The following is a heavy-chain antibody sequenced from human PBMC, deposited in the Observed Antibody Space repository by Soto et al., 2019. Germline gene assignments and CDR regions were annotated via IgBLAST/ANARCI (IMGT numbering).Heavy chain of an antibody. CDR2: TYYRSKWYH. Sequence: SQTLSLTCAITGDSVSSNSAGWSWVRQSPSRGLEWLGRTYYRSKWYHEYAVSVRGRITINPDTSKNQYSLQLNSVTPEDTAVNFCARGEQYSGRIFDYWGQGTLVTVSS. V-gene: IGHV6-1*01. J-gene: IGHJ4*01. D-gene: IGHD1-26*01. CDR1: GDSVSSNSAG. CDR3: ARGEQYSGRIFDY.